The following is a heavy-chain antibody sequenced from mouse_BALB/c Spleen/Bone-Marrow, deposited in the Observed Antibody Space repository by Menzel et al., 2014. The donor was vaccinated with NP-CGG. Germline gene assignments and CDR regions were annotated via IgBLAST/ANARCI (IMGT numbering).Heavy chain of an antibody. Sequence: EVQGVESGGGLVQPGGSMKLSCVASGFTFSNYWMNWVRQSPEKGLEWVAEIRLKSNNYATHYAESVKGRFTISRDDSKSSVYLQMNNLRAEDTGTYYCTRVNWPFDYWGQGTTLTVSS. CDR1: GFTFSNYW. CDR2: IRLKSNNYAT. V-gene: IGHV6-6*02. J-gene: IGHJ2*01. CDR3: TRVNWPFDY. D-gene: IGHD4-1*01.